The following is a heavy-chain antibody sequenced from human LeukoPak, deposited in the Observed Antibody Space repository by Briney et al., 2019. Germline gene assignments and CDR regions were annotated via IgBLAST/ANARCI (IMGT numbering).Heavy chain of an antibody. CDR3: TRDVVTGYCSGGSCYSFQH. CDR1: GFTFGDYA. V-gene: IGHV3-49*03. D-gene: IGHD2-15*01. J-gene: IGHJ1*01. CDR2: IRSKAYGGTT. Sequence: GRSLRLSCTASGFTFGDYAMSWFRQAPGRGLEWVGFIRSKAYGGTTEYAASVKGRFTISRDDSKCIAYLQMNSLKTEDTAVYYCTRDVVTGYCSGGSCYSFQHWGQGTLVTVSS.